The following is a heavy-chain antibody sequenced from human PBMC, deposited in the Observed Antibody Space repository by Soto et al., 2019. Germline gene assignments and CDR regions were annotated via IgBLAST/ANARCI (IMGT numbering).Heavy chain of an antibody. CDR1: RFTFSNYW. J-gene: IGHJ6*02. CDR2: IKEDGSQK. D-gene: IGHD4-4*01. Sequence: DVQLVESGGGLVQPGGSLRLSCTAYRFTFSNYWMTWVRQVPGKGLEWVANIKEDGSQKGHVDSVRGRFTISRDNAKNSLYHQMNSLRVEDAASYYCGRADYSGDGLDVWGQGTTVTVS. CDR3: GRADYSGDGLDV. V-gene: IGHV3-7*04.